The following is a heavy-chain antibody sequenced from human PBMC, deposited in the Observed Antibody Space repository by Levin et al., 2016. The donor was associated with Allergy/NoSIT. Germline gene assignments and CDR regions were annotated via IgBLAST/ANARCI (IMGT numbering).Heavy chain of an antibody. CDR2: ISYDGSNK. V-gene: IGHV3-30-3*01. Sequence: GESLKISCAASGFTFSSYAMHWVRQAPGKGLEWVAVISYDGSNKYYADSVKGRFTISRDNSKNTLYLQMNSLRAEDTAVYYCAKDEYYDFWSGPSWGQGTLVTVSS. D-gene: IGHD3-3*01. CDR3: AKDEYYDFWSGPS. CDR1: GFTFSSYA. J-gene: IGHJ4*02.